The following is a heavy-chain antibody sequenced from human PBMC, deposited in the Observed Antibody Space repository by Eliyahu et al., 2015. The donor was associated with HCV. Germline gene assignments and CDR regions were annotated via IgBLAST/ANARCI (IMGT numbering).Heavy chain of an antibody. CDR2: IIPILGIA. D-gene: IGHD6-6*01. V-gene: IGHV1-69*04. J-gene: IGHJ6*02. Sequence: QVQLVQSGAEVKKPGSSVKVSCKASGGTFXSYXISXVRQAPGQGLEWMGRIIPILGIANYAQKFQGRVTITADKSTSTAYMELSSLRSEDTAVYYCASLDSSSSFMEPYPYYYYYYGMDVWGQGTTVTVSS. CDR3: ASLDSSSSFMEPYPYYYYYYGMDV. CDR1: GGTFXSYX.